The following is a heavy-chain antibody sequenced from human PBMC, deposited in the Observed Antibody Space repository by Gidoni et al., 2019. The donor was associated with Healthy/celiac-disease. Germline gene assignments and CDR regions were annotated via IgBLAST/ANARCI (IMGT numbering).Heavy chain of an antibody. CDR2: IYSGGST. CDR1: GFTVSSNY. CDR3: ARDVRVRVPAAIGDYYYYYMDV. V-gene: IGHV3-53*02. D-gene: IGHD2-2*02. J-gene: IGHJ6*03. Sequence: EVQLVETGGGCIQPGGSLRLSCAASGFTVSSNYMSWVRQAPGKGLEWVSVIYSGGSTYYADSVKCRFTISRDNSKNTLYLQMNSLRAEDTAVYYCARDVRVRVPAAIGDYYYYYMDVWGKGTTVTVSS.